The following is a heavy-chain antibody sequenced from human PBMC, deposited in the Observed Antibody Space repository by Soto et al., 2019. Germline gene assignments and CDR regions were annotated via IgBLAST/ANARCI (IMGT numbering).Heavy chain of an antibody. CDR3: AKDRKAYCGADCLFDY. CDR2: IWYDGSNK. J-gene: IGHJ4*02. D-gene: IGHD2-21*02. V-gene: IGHV3-30*02. Sequence: GGSLRLSCEASGFTFSTYGMHWVRQAPGKGLEWVAFIWYDGSNKYYAHSVKGRFAISRDNSKNTLYLQMNSLRAEDTAVYYCAKDRKAYCGADCLFDYWGQGTLVTVSS. CDR1: GFTFSTYG.